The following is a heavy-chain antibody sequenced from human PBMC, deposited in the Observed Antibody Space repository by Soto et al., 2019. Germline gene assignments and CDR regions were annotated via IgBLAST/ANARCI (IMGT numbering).Heavy chain of an antibody. J-gene: IGHJ4*02. CDR3: AKTPTIDYPIEFDY. Sequence: GGSLRLSCAASGFTFSSYAMRWVRQAPGKGLEWVSAISGSGGSIYYADSVKGRFTISRDNSKNTLYLQMNSLRAEDTAVYYCAKTPTIDYPIEFDYWGQGTLVTVSS. D-gene: IGHD4-17*01. V-gene: IGHV3-23*01. CDR1: GFTFSSYA. CDR2: ISGSGGSI.